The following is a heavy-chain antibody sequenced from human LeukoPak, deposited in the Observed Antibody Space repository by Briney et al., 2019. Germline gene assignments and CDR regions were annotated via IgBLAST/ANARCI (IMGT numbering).Heavy chain of an antibody. CDR3: AKDPSVTYYYGSGSYPFGY. V-gene: IGHV3-23*01. Sequence: GGSLRLSCAASGFTFSSYAMSWVRQAPGKGLEWVSAISGSGGSTYYADSVKGRFTISRDNSKNTLYLQMNSLRAEDTAVYYCAKDPSVTYYYGSGSYPFGYWGQGTLVTVSS. D-gene: IGHD3-10*01. CDR2: ISGSGGST. CDR1: GFTFSSYA. J-gene: IGHJ4*02.